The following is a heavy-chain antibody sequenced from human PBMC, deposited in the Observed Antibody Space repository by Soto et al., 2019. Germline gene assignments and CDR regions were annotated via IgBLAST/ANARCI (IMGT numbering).Heavy chain of an antibody. CDR1: VYTFNGCY. CDR2: INPNSGGT. D-gene: IGHD4-17*01. CDR3: ARVKHNYGQAYYYYGMDV. Sequence: ASVTVSCKASVYTFNGCYRHWVRQAHRQGLEWMGWINPNSGGTNYAQKFQGWVTMTRDTSISTAYMELSRLRSDDTAVYYCARVKHNYGQAYYYYGMDVWGQGTTVTVSS. V-gene: IGHV1-2*04. J-gene: IGHJ6*02.